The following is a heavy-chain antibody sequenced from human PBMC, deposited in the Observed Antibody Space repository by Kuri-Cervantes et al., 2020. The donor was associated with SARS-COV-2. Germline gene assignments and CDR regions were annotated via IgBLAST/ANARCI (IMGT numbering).Heavy chain of an antibody. CDR1: GFTFSSYW. V-gene: IGHV3-7*01. CDR2: IKQDGSEK. D-gene: IGHD5-24*01. CDR3: AKVVGYRYYYYMDV. Sequence: GESLKISCAASGFTFSSYWMSWVRQAPGKGLEWVANIKQDGSEKYYVDSVKGRFTISRDNSKNTLYLQMNSLRAEDTAVYYCAKVVGYRYYYYMDVWGKGTTVTVSS. J-gene: IGHJ6*03.